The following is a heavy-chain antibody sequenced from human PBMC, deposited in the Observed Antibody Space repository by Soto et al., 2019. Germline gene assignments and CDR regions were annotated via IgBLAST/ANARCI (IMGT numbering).Heavy chain of an antibody. CDR3: ARDGGGFPFDY. J-gene: IGHJ4*02. V-gene: IGHV4-4*02. CDR2: IYHSGST. CDR1: SGSISSSNW. D-gene: IGHD2-15*01. Sequence: QVQLQESGPGLVKPSGTLSLTCAVSSGSISSSNWWSWVRQPPGKGLEWIGEIYHSGSTNYNPSLKSRVTISVDKSKNQVSLELCSVTGADTAGDYCARDGGGFPFDYWGQGTLVTVSS.